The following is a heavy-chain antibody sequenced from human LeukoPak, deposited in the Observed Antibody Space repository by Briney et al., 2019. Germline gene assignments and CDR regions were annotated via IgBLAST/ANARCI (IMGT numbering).Heavy chain of an antibody. CDR3: ARGVSPYYFDY. CDR1: GFTFSSYW. CDR2: IKQDGSEK. Sequence: GGSLRLSCAASGFTFSSYWMSWVRQAPGKGLEWVANIKQDGSEKYYVDSVKGRFTISRDNAKNSLYLQTNSLRAEDTAVYYCARGVSPYYFDYWGQGTLVTVSS. J-gene: IGHJ4*02. V-gene: IGHV3-7*01.